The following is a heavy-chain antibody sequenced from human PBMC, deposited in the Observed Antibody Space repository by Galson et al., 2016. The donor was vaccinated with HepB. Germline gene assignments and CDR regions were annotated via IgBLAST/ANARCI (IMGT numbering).Heavy chain of an antibody. D-gene: IGHD3-16*01. CDR3: ARGARHYAVLRTHGLDV. V-gene: IGHV6-1*01. J-gene: IGHJ6*02. CDR1: GDSVSSNTAA. Sequence: CAISGDSVSSNTAAWNWIRQSPSRGLEWLGRAYYRSRWYRDYAESLKGRIDISPDTSKNHFSLQLNSVTPEDTSVYFCARGARHYAVLRTHGLDVWGRGTTVTGS. CDR2: AYYRSRWYR.